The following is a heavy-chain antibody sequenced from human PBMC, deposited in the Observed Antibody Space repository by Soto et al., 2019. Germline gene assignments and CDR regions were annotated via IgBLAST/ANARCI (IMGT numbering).Heavy chain of an antibody. V-gene: IGHV3-72*01. D-gene: IGHD2-15*01. CDR3: ARVGCSGGGCYSLDY. CDR2: TRNKANSYTT. J-gene: IGHJ4*02. Sequence: EVQLVESGGGLVQPGGSLRLSCAASGFTFSDHYMDWVRQAPGKGLEWVGRTRNKANSYTTEYAASVKGRFTISRDDSKNSLYLQMNSLKAEDTAVYYCARVGCSGGGCYSLDYWGQGTLVTVSS. CDR1: GFTFSDHY.